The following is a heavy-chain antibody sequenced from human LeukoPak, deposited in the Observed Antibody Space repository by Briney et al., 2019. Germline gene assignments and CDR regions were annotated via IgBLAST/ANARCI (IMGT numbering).Heavy chain of an antibody. D-gene: IGHD5-24*01. V-gene: IGHV4-61*02. CDR2: IYTSGST. J-gene: IGHJ4*02. CDR3: ASGRRRDGYNCYY. Sequence: PSQTLSLTCTVSGGSISSGSYYWSWIRQPAGKGLEWIGRIYTSGSTNYNPSLKSRVTISVDTSKNQFSLKLSSVTAADTAVYYCASGRRRDGYNCYYWGQGTLVTVSS. CDR1: GGSISSGSYY.